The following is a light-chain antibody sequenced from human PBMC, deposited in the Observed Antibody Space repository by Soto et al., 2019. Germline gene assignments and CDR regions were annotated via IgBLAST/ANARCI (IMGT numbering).Light chain of an antibody. CDR1: QSVSSIY. Sequence: EIVLTQSPGTLSLSPGERATLSCRASQSVSSIYLAWYQQKPGQATRLLIYGASSRATGIPGRFSGSGSGSDFTLTISRLEPEDFAVYYCQQYGSSRWTFGQGTKVEI. CDR2: GAS. V-gene: IGKV3-20*01. J-gene: IGKJ1*01. CDR3: QQYGSSRWT.